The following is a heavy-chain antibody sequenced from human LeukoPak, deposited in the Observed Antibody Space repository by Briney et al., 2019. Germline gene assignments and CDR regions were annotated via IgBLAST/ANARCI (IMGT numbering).Heavy chain of an antibody. CDR2: IYSGGFT. Sequence: GGSLRLSCAASGFTVSSNYMSWVRQAPGKGLEWVSVIYSGGFTYYADSVKGRFTISRDNSKNTLYLQMNSLRAEDTAVYYCARGVGSGSRLRAGDYWGQGTLVTVSS. V-gene: IGHV3-53*01. D-gene: IGHD1-26*01. J-gene: IGHJ4*02. CDR3: ARGVGSGSRLRAGDY. CDR1: GFTVSSNY.